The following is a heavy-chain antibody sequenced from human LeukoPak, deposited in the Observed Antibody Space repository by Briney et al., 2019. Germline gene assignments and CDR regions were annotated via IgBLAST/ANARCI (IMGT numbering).Heavy chain of an antibody. Sequence: SETLSLACSVSGGSIRSYYWSWIRQPPGKGLEWIGYIYYSGSTNYNPSLKSRVTVSVDTSKNQFSLKLRSVTAADTAVYYCARGNVDTAHRYYFDYWGQGTLVTVSS. CDR3: ARGNVDTAHRYYFDY. D-gene: IGHD5-18*01. V-gene: IGHV4-59*01. J-gene: IGHJ4*02. CDR2: IYYSGST. CDR1: GGSIRSYY.